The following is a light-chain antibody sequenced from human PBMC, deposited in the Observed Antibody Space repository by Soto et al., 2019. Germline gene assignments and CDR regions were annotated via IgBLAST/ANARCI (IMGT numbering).Light chain of an antibody. V-gene: IGKV2-30*01. J-gene: IGKJ1*01. CDR3: QQSYNTPQT. Sequence: DVVMTQSPLSLPVTLGQPASISGRSSQSLVYSDGTTYLNWFQQRPGQSPRRLIYRVSNRGSGVPSRFSGSGSGTDYTLTISSLQPEDFATYYCQQSYNTPQTFGQGSKV. CDR1: QSLVYSDGTTY. CDR2: RVS.